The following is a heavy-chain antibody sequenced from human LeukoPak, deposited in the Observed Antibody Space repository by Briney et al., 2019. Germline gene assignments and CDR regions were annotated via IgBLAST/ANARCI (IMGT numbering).Heavy chain of an antibody. CDR2: ISNDGSNK. Sequence: PGRSLRLSCAASGFTFSSFGMRWVRQTPGKGLEWVAVISNDGSNKYYADSVKGRFTISRDNSKNTLYLQMNSLRAEDTAVYYCAKGGLYDSSGYYLDFDYWGQGTLVTVSS. J-gene: IGHJ4*02. V-gene: IGHV3-30*18. D-gene: IGHD3-22*01. CDR3: AKGGLYDSSGYYLDFDY. CDR1: GFTFSSFG.